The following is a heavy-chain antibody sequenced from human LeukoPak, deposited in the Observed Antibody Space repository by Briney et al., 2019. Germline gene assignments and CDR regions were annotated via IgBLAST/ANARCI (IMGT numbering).Heavy chain of an antibody. D-gene: IGHD6-19*01. CDR2: IYTSGST. CDR3: ARAPYSSGWYANDY. CDR1: GGSISSYF. J-gene: IGHJ4*02. Sequence: SETLSLTCTVSGGSISSYFWSWIRQPAGKGLEWIGRIYTSGSTNYNPSLKSRVTISVDTSKNQFSLKLSSVTAADTAVYYCARAPYSSGWYANDYWGQGTLVTVSS. V-gene: IGHV4-4*07.